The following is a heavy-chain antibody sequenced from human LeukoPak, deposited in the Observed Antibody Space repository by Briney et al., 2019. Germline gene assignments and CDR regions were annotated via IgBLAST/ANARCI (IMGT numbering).Heavy chain of an antibody. CDR2: ISISSSYI. CDR3: GIAAAGTYFDY. V-gene: IGHV3-21*01. D-gene: IGHD6-13*01. J-gene: IGHJ4*02. Sequence: GGPLRLSCAASGFTFTSYSMNWGGQAPGKGQEWGSSISISSSYIYYADSAKGRFTTPTENATNTPYLQMNSLRPQDTPWIYFGIAAAGTYFDYWGQGTLVTVSS. CDR1: GFTFTSYS.